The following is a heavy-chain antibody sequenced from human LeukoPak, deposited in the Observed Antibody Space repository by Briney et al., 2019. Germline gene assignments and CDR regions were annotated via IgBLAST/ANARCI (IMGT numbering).Heavy chain of an antibody. J-gene: IGHJ6*03. D-gene: IGHD6-6*01. Sequence: PSETLSLTCTVSGGSISSYYWSWIRQPPGKGLEWIGYIYYSGSTNYNPSLKSRVTISVDTSKNQFSLKLSSVTAADTAVYYCARGGGSSSVYYYYYYMDVWGKGTTVTVSS. CDR3: ARGGGSSSVYYYYYYMDV. V-gene: IGHV4-59*01. CDR2: IYYSGST. CDR1: GGSISSYY.